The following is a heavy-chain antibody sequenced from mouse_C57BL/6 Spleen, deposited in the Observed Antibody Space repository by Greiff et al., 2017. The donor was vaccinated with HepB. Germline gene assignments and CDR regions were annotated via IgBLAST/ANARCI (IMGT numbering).Heavy chain of an antibody. CDR3: ARRDYGSFDY. Sequence: QVQLQQSGAELVMPGASVKLSCKASGYTFTSYWMHWVKQRPGQGLEWIGEIDPSDSYTNYNQKFKGKSTLTVDKSSSTAYMQLSSLTSEDSAVYYCARRDYGSFDYWGQGTTLTVSS. CDR1: GYTFTSYW. V-gene: IGHV1-69*01. CDR2: IDPSDSYT. J-gene: IGHJ2*01. D-gene: IGHD1-1*01.